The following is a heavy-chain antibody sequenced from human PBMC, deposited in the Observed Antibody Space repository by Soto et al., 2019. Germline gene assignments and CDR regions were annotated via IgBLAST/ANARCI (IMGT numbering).Heavy chain of an antibody. CDR1: GYTFTSYA. CDR3: ARQYYDSSGYYFLDY. D-gene: IGHD3-22*01. Sequence: ASVKVSCTASGYTFTSYAMHWVRQAPGQRLEWMGWINAGNGNTKYSQKFQGRVTITRDTSASTAYMELSSLRSEDTAVYYCARQYYDSSGYYFLDYWGQGTLVTVSS. J-gene: IGHJ4*02. V-gene: IGHV1-3*01. CDR2: INAGNGNT.